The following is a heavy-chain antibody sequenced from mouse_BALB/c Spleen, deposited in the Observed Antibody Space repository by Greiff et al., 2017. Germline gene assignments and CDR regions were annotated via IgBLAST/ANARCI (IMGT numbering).Heavy chain of an antibody. D-gene: IGHD1-1*01. J-gene: IGHJ4*01. CDR2: IDPANGNT. V-gene: IGHV14-3*02. CDR1: GFTFTDSY. CDR3: ASVTTSAVYALDY. Sequence: VQLQQSGAELVKPGASVKLSCTASGFTFTDSYMHWVKQRPEQGLEWIGRIDPANGNTKYDTKFQGKATMTADTSSNTAYLQLSSLTSEDTAVYYCASVTTSAVYALDYWGQGTTVTVSS.